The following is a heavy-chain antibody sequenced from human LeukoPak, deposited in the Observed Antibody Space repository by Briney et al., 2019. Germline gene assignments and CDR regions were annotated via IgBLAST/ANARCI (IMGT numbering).Heavy chain of an antibody. V-gene: IGHV3-23*01. D-gene: IGHD3-9*01. J-gene: IGHJ4*02. CDR3: AKDSVLRYFDWLLPTGYFDY. CDR1: GFTFSSYA. Sequence: GGSLRLSCAASGFTFSSYAMSWVRQAPGKGLEWVSAISGSGGSTYYADSVKGRFTISRDNSKNTLYLQMNSLRAEDTAVYYCAKDSVLRYFDWLLPTGYFDYWGQGTLVTVSS. CDR2: ISGSGGST.